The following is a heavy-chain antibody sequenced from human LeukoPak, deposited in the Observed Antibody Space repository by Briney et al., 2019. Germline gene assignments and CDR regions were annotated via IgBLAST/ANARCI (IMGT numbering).Heavy chain of an antibody. J-gene: IGHJ3*02. V-gene: IGHV4-34*01. CDR3: ARGRGYYDFWSISPGAFDI. CDR1: GGSFSGYY. Sequence: PSETLSLTCAVYGGSFSGYYWSWIRQPPGKGLEWIGEINHSGSTNYNPSLKSRVTISVDTSKNQFSLKLSSVTAADTAVYYCARGRGYYDFWSISPGAFDIWGQGTMVTVSS. CDR2: INHSGST. D-gene: IGHD3-3*01.